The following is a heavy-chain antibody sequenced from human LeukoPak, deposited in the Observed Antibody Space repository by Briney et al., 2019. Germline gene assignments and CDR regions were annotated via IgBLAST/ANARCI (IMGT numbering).Heavy chain of an antibody. J-gene: IGHJ4*02. D-gene: IGHD6-19*01. CDR2: MNPNSGNT. V-gene: IGHV1-8*01. CDR1: GYTFTSYD. Sequence: ASVKVSCKASGYTFTSYDINWVRQATGQGLEWMGWMNPNSGNTGYAQKFQGRVTMTRNTSISTAYMELSSLRSEDTAVYYCARGPSSGWTKLNDYWGQGTLVTVSS. CDR3: ARGPSSGWTKLNDY.